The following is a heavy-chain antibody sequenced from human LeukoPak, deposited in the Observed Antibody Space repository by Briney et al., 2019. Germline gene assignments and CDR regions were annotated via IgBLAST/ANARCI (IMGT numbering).Heavy chain of an antibody. Sequence: GGPLRLSCAASGFPFSRYRIHWVPQAPGKALEWVAHISYYGGHKYYADSVKGRFTISRDNAKNTLYLEMNSLGAEDTAVYYCAKQFQIGVNSFDYWGQGTPVTVSS. V-gene: IGHV3-30*18. J-gene: IGHJ4*02. D-gene: IGHD3-22*01. CDR1: GFPFSRYR. CDR3: AKQFQIGVNSFDY. CDR2: ISYYGGHK.